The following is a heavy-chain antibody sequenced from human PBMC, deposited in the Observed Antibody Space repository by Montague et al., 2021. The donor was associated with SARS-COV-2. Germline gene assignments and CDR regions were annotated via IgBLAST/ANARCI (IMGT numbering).Heavy chain of an antibody. CDR3: ARLKRYFDSSGSPSAFDF. D-gene: IGHD3-22*01. CDR1: GGSITNNIDY. J-gene: IGHJ3*01. V-gene: IGHV4-39*02. CDR2: IYYTGNT. Sequence: SETLSLTCTVSGGSITNNIDYWAWIRQPPGKGLDWIGSIYYTGNTYYNPSLKSPVTISVVTSKNHFTLKLSSVTAAETAVYYCARLKRYFDSSGSPSAFDFWGQGTKVTVSS.